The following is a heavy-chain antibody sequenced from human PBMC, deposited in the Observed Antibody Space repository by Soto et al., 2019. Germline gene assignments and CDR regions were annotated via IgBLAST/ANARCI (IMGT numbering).Heavy chain of an antibody. V-gene: IGHV3-30*18. J-gene: IGHJ4*02. D-gene: IGHD6-6*01. CDR3: AKAGGAARLRYFDY. CDR2: ISYDGSNK. CDR1: GFTFSSYG. Sequence: QVQLVESGGGVVQPGRSLRLSCAASGFTFSSYGMHWVRQAPGKGLEWVAVISYDGSNKYYADSVKGRFTIFRDNSKNTLYLQMNSLRAEDTAVYYCAKAGGAARLRYFDYWGQGTLVTVSS.